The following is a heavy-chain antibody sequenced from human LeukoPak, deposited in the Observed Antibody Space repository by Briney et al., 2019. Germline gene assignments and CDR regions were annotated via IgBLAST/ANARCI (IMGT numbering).Heavy chain of an antibody. D-gene: IGHD3-16*02. J-gene: IGHJ4*02. V-gene: IGHV3-53*01. Sequence: PGGSLRLSCAASGFTVSSNYMSWVRQAPGKGLEWVSVIYSGGSTYYADSVKGRFTISRDNSKNTLYLQMNSLRAEDTAVYYCAKRVWGSYRYTDYWGQRNLVTVSS. CDR1: GFTVSSNY. CDR3: AKRVWGSYRYTDY. CDR2: IYSGGST.